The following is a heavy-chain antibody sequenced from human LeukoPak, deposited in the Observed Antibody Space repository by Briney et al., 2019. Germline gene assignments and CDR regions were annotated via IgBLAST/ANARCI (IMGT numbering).Heavy chain of an antibody. CDR3: ARERLPYYGSGSYRWDY. Sequence: PGGSLRLSCAASGFTFSDYGMHWVRQAPGKGLEWVAVISYDGSNTYYADSVKGRFTISRDNSKNTLSLQMNSLRAEDTAVYYCARERLPYYGSGSYRWDYWGQGTLVTVSS. D-gene: IGHD3-10*01. CDR1: GFTFSDYG. V-gene: IGHV3-30*03. J-gene: IGHJ4*02. CDR2: ISYDGSNT.